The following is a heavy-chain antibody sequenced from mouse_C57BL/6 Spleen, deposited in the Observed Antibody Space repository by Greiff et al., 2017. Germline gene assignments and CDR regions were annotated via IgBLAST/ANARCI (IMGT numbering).Heavy chain of an antibody. CDR1: GYTFTDYN. CDR3: ARGSGAMDY. D-gene: IGHD3-1*01. J-gene: IGHJ4*01. CDR2: INPNNGGT. V-gene: IGHV1-22*01. Sequence: VQLQQSGPELVKPGASVKMSCKASGYTFTDYNMPWVQQSHGKSLEWIGYINPNNGGTSYNQKFKGKATLTVNKSSSTAYMELRSLTSEDSAVYYCARGSGAMDYWGQGTSVTVSS.